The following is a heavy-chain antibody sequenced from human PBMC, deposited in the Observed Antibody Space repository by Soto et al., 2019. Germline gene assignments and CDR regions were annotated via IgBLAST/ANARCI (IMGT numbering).Heavy chain of an antibody. Sequence: PGGSLRLSCAASGFTFSNYAMGWVRQAPGKGLEWVSTVSGSGDTSYYAQSVKGRFTISRDNSKNTLYLQMNSLRAEDTAVYYCARDYSGYDSSGSRTGYGMDVWGQGTTVTVSS. CDR3: ARDYSGYDSSGSRTGYGMDV. D-gene: IGHD3-22*01. J-gene: IGHJ6*02. V-gene: IGHV3-23*01. CDR2: VSGSGDTS. CDR1: GFTFSNYA.